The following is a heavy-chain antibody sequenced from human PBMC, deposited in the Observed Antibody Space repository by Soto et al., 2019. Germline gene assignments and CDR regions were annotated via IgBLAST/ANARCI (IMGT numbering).Heavy chain of an antibody. CDR2: INAGNGNT. CDR1: GYTFTSYA. D-gene: IGHD3-22*01. CDR3: ARASGIAVVIGP. J-gene: IGHJ6*02. Sequence: GASVKVSCKASGYTFTSYAMHWVRQAPGQRLEWMGWINAGNGNTKYSQKFQGRVTITRDTSASTAYMELSSLRSEDTAVYYCARASGIAVVIGPWGQGTTVTVSS. V-gene: IGHV1-3*01.